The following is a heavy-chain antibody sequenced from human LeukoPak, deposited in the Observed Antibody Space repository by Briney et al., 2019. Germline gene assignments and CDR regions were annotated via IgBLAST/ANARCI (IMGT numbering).Heavy chain of an antibody. CDR3: AKVGLGGSGSYYLHY. V-gene: IGHV3-30*02. J-gene: IGHJ4*02. Sequence: GGSLRLSCAASGFTFSSYGMHWVRQAPGKGLEWVAFIRYDGSNKYYADSVKGRFTISRDNSKNTLYLQMNSLRAEDTAVYYCAKVGLGGSGSYYLHYWGQGTLVTVSS. CDR1: GFTFSSYG. CDR2: IRYDGSNK. D-gene: IGHD3-10*01.